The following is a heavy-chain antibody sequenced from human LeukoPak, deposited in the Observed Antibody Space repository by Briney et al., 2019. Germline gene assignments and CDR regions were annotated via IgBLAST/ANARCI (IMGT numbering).Heavy chain of an antibody. CDR2: ISSWSSFI. CDR1: GFAFDTYS. D-gene: IGHD2-2*01. J-gene: IGHJ5*02. Sequence: GGSLRLSCAASGFAFDTYSMTWVRQAPGKGLEWVSSISSWSSFIYSGDSVTGRFTISRDNAKNSLYLQMNSLRAEDTAVYYCARAGSTNSWFDPWGQGTLVIVSS. CDR3: ARAGSTNSWFDP. V-gene: IGHV3-21*01.